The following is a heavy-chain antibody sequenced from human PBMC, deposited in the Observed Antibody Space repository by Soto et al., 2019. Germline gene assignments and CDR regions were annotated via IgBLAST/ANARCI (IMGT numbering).Heavy chain of an antibody. Sequence: GGSLRLSCTASGFTFGDYAMSWFRQAPGKGLEWVGFIRSKAYGGTTEYAASVKGRFTISRGDSKSIAYLQMNSLKTEDTAVYYCTRSGGDYGYYYYYGMDVWGQGTTVTVSS. CDR3: TRSGGDYGYYYYYGMDV. CDR1: GFTFGDYA. V-gene: IGHV3-49*03. J-gene: IGHJ6*02. CDR2: IRSKAYGGTT. D-gene: IGHD4-17*01.